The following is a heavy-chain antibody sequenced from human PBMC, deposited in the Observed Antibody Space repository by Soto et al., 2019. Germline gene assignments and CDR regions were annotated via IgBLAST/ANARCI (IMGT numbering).Heavy chain of an antibody. CDR2: IYYSGST. Sequence: SETLSLTCTVSGGSISSYYWSWIRQPPGKGLEWIGYIYYSGSTNYNPSLKSRVTISVDTSKNQFSLKLSSVTAADTAVYYCAVARPYKWFDPWGQGTLVTV. CDR1: GGSISSYY. V-gene: IGHV4-59*01. D-gene: IGHD1-1*01. J-gene: IGHJ5*02. CDR3: AVARPYKWFDP.